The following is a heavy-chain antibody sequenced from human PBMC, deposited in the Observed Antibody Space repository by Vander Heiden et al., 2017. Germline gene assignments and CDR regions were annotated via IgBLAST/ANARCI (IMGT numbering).Heavy chain of an antibody. D-gene: IGHD3-22*01. CDR2: ISSSSSYT. CDR1: GFTFSDYS. Sequence: QVQLVESGGGLVKPGGSLRLSCAASGFTFSDYSMSWIRQAPGKGLEWVSYISSSSSYTNYADSVKGRFTISRDNAKNSLYLQMNSLRAEDTAVYYCARELDYYDSSGYLTFDAFDIWGQGTMVTVSS. J-gene: IGHJ3*02. V-gene: IGHV3-11*06. CDR3: ARELDYYDSSGYLTFDAFDI.